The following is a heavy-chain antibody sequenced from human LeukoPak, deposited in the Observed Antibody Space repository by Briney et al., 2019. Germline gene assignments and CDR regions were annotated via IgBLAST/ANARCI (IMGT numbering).Heavy chain of an antibody. D-gene: IGHD3-10*01. Sequence: GGSLRLSCAASGFTFSNYAMSWVRQAPGKGLEWVSAIRGSGGSTYYADSVKGRFTISRDNSKNTLYLQMNSLRAEDTAVYYCAKDSYGSGTYPSLFNYWGHGALVTVSS. J-gene: IGHJ4*01. CDR1: GFTFSNYA. CDR3: AKDSYGSGTYPSLFNY. V-gene: IGHV3-23*01. CDR2: IRGSGGST.